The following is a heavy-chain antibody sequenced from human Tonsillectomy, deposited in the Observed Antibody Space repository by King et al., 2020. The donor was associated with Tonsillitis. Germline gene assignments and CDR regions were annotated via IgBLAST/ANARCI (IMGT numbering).Heavy chain of an antibody. CDR3: AKSFFLWLHLVLGS. J-gene: IGHJ5*02. CDR1: GFAFSTYG. CDR2: IRYDGNNE. V-gene: IGHV3-30*02. D-gene: IGHD6-19*01. Sequence: VQLVESGGGVVQPGGSLRLSCAASGFAFSTYGMQWVRQAPGKGLEWVAFIRYDGNNEYYADSVKGRFTISRDNSKNTLYLQMNSLRAEDTAVYYCAKSFFLWLHLVLGSWGQGTLVTVSS.